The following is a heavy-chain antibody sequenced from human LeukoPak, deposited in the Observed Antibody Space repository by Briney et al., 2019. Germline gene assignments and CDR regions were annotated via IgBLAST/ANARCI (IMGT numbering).Heavy chain of an antibody. J-gene: IGHJ4*02. D-gene: IGHD6-13*01. V-gene: IGHV3-30*18. Sequence: GRSLRLSCAASGFTFSSYGMHWVRQAPGKGLEWVAVISYDGNNKYYADSVKGRFTISRGNSKNTLYLQMNSLRAEDTAVYYCAKTSAPRTSSIEDYWGQGTLVTVSS. CDR2: ISYDGNNK. CDR1: GFTFSSYG. CDR3: AKTSAPRTSSIEDY.